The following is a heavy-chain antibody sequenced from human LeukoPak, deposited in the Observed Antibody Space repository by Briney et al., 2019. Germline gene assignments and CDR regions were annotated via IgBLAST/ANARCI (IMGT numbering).Heavy chain of an antibody. J-gene: IGHJ6*04. CDR3: ARDIPIGDTRAYYYYGMDV. D-gene: IGHD4-17*01. CDR1: GYTFTSYG. Sequence: ASVKVSCKASGYTFTSYGISWVRQAPGQGLEWMGWISAYNGNTNYAQKLQGRVTMTTDTSTSTAYMELRSPRSDDTAVYYCARDIPIGDTRAYYYYGMDVWGKGTTVTVSS. V-gene: IGHV1-18*04. CDR2: ISAYNGNT.